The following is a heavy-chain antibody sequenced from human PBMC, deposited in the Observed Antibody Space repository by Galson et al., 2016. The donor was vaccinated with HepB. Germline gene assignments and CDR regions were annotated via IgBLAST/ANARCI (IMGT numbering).Heavy chain of an antibody. J-gene: IGHJ4*02. V-gene: IGHV2-26*01. CDR1: GFSLHDAKMG. CDR3: ARAIPALGFYFDS. CDR2: IFWDDEK. D-gene: IGHD1-14*01. Sequence: PALVKPTQTLTLTCTVSGFSLHDAKMGVGWIRQPPGKALEWLAHIFWDDEKSFRTSLRSRLTLYRDTSKRQVVLSMTNMDPVDTATYYCARAIPALGFYFDSWGQGVLVTVSS.